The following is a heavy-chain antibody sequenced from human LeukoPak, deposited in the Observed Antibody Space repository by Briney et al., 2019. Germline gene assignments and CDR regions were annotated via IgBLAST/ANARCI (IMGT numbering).Heavy chain of an antibody. CDR3: ARVSWRYSSGCYGCFDY. V-gene: IGHV1-46*01. J-gene: IGHJ4*02. D-gene: IGHD6-19*01. Sequence: ASVKVSCKASGYTFTSYYMHWVRQAPGQGLEWMGIINPSGGSTSYAQKFQGRVTMTRDMSTSTVYMELSSLRSEDTAVYYCARVSWRYSSGCYGCFDYWGQGTLVTVSS. CDR2: INPSGGST. CDR1: GYTFTSYY.